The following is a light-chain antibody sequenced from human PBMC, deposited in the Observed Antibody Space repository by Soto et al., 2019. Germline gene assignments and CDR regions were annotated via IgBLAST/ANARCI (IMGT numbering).Light chain of an antibody. V-gene: IGKV3-11*01. J-gene: IGKJ5*01. CDR2: DAS. CDR3: QQRFNWPPIA. Sequence: EIGRTQSQATLSFSPGERATLSCRASQNVSSYLAWYQQQPGQAPRLLIYDASNRATGIPDRFSGSGSGTDFTLTIPSLEPEDFAVYYCQQRFNWPPIAFGQGTRLESK. CDR1: QNVSSY.